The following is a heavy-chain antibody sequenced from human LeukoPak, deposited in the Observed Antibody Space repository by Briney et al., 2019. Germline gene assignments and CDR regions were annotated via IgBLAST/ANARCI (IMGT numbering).Heavy chain of an antibody. Sequence: PLETLSLTCTVSGMSTNSHYPNWIPHPPGEGLEWIGHISGSGRTNYNPSLKSRVTMSVDTSKRQFALNLKSLTAADTAVYYCVVSPNQDFFDYWGQGPLVTVSS. CDR2: ISGSGRT. J-gene: IGHJ4*02. CDR3: VVSPNQDFFDY. V-gene: IGHV4-4*09. CDR1: GMSTNSHY.